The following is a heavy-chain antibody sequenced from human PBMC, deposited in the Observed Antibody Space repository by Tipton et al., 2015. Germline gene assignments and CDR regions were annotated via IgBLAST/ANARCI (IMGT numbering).Heavy chain of an antibody. CDR3: ARGGNNWFDP. CDR2: IYYSGST. V-gene: IGHV4-59*01. CDR1: GGSISSYG. Sequence: TLSLTCTVSGGSISSYGWTWIRQPPGKGLEWIGYIYYSGSTNYNPSLKSRVTISVDTSKNQFSLKLTSVNAADTAVYYCARGGNNWFDPWGQGTLVTVSS. D-gene: IGHD2-15*01. J-gene: IGHJ5*02.